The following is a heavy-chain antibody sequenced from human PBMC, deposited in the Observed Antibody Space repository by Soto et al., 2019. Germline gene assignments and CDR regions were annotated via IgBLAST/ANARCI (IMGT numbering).Heavy chain of an antibody. CDR2: IGASGDIT. D-gene: IGHD2-21*02. V-gene: IGHV3-23*01. J-gene: IGHJ4*02. CDR3: AKDDFTDRGDDYFDY. Sequence: GSRRLGWAASGVSFTNFAMSWVRQAPGKGLEWVAGIGASGDITWYADSVKGRLSISRDNSKNTLYLQLNSLRFEDTAVYYCAKDDFTDRGDDYFDYWGPGTLVTVSS. CDR1: GVSFTNFA.